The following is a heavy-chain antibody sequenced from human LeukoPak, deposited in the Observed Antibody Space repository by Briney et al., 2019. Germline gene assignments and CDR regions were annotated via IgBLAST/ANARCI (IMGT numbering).Heavy chain of an antibody. J-gene: IGHJ4*02. V-gene: IGHV3-9*01. Sequence: GGSLRLSCAASGFTFDDYAMHWVRQAPGKGLEWVSGISWNSGSIGYADSVKGRFTISRDNAKNSLYLQMNSLRAEDTALYYCAKGGDDILTGYYPLDYWGQGTLVTVSS. CDR1: GFTFDDYA. CDR3: AKGGDDILTGYYPLDY. D-gene: IGHD3-9*01. CDR2: ISWNSGSI.